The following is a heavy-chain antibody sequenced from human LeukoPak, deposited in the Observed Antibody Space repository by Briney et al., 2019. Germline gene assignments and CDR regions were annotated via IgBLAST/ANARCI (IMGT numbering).Heavy chain of an antibody. V-gene: IGHV3-30*18. CDR2: ISYDGSNK. J-gene: IGHJ5*02. CDR1: GFTFSSYG. D-gene: IGHD3-22*01. CDR3: AKVHYDSSGLGPDWFDP. Sequence: GGSLRLSCAASGFTFSSYGMHWVRQAPGKGLEWVAVISYDGSNKYYADSVKGRFTISRDNSKSTLYLQMNSLRAEDTAVYYCAKVHYDSSGLGPDWFDPWGQGTLVTVSS.